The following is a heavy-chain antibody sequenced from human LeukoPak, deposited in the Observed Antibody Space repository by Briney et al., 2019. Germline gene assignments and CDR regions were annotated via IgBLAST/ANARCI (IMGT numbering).Heavy chain of an antibody. V-gene: IGHV1-18*01. Sequence: ASVTVSCKASGYTFSNFGICWVRQAPGQGLEWMGWISAYSGNTNYAHKFQGRVTMSTDTSTSTAYMELRSLRSDDTAVYYCARVKSDTHYYGLDVWGQGTTVTVS. CDR1: GYTFSNFG. J-gene: IGHJ6*02. D-gene: IGHD2-21*02. CDR3: ARVKSDTHYYGLDV. CDR2: ISAYSGNT.